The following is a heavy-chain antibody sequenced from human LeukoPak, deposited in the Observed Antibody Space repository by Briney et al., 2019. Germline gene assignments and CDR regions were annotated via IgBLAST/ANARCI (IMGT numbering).Heavy chain of an antibody. J-gene: IGHJ6*03. Sequence: ASVKVSCKASGYTFTSYYMHWVRQAPGKGLEWMGHYDPEEGERLYAQKFQGRLTMTEDTSTDTAYMELSSLTSEDTAVYFCTIDKESTTWNYYYYMEVWGKGTTVTVSS. D-gene: IGHD5/OR15-5a*01. CDR1: GYTFTSYY. CDR3: TIDKESTTWNYYYYMEV. V-gene: IGHV1-24*01. CDR2: YDPEEGER.